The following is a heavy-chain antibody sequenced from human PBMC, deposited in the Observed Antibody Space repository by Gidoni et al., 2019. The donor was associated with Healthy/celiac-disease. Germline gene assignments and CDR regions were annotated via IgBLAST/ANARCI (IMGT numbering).Heavy chain of an antibody. Sequence: QVQLQQWGAGLLKPSETLSLTCAVYGGSFSGYYWGWIRQPPGKGLEWIGEINHSGSTNYNPSLKSRVTISVDTSKNQFSLKLSSVTAADTAVYYCARGRRNYYDSSGYYLDYWGQGTLVTVSS. V-gene: IGHV4-34*01. D-gene: IGHD3-22*01. CDR3: ARGRRNYYDSSGYYLDY. J-gene: IGHJ4*02. CDR1: GGSFSGYY. CDR2: INHSGST.